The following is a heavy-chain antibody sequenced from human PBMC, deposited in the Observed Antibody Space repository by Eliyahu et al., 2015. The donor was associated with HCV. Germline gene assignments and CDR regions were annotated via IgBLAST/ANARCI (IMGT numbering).Heavy chain of an antibody. J-gene: IGHJ4*02. D-gene: IGHD1-1*01. V-gene: IGHV5-51*01. CDR3: ARRVWNDRLHIFDV. CDR1: GYPFDRHW. CDR2: IYPRDSDT. Sequence: QLVQSGLEVKKPGESLKISCQGSGYPFDRHWIGWVRQMPGKGLEWMGIIYPRDSDTXXSPSFEGQVTISADTSSNTAYLSWNTLQTSDTAVYYCARRVWNDRLHIFDVWGQGTRVTVSS.